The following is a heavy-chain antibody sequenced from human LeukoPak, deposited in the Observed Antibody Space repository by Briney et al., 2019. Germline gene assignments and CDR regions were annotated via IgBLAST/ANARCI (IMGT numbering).Heavy chain of an antibody. D-gene: IGHD2-2*01. J-gene: IGHJ6*02. CDR3: ARDDIVVVPAPPYYYYYGMDV. CDR2: ISAYNGNT. CDR1: GYTFTSYG. Sequence: ASVKVSCKASGYTFTSYGISWVRQAPGQRLEWMGWISAYNGNTNYAQKLQGRVTMTTDTSTSTAYMELRSLRSDDTVVYYCARDDIVVVPAPPYYYYYGMDVWGQGTTVTVSS. V-gene: IGHV1-18*01.